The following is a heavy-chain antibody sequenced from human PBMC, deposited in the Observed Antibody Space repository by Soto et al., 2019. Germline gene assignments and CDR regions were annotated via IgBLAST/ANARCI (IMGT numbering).Heavy chain of an antibody. CDR1: GGTLGSYA. Sequence: GASVEVCCKDSGGTLGSYAMRWVRQDTGQRLEWMGWINTGNGYTKYSQKFQARVTITRDTSASTSYMQLSRLRSEDTAVYYCARDRGGYCSGGSCSEAWFDPWGQGTLVTVSS. V-gene: IGHV1-3*04. CDR3: ARDRGGYCSGGSCSEAWFDP. D-gene: IGHD2-15*01. J-gene: IGHJ5*02. CDR2: INTGNGYT.